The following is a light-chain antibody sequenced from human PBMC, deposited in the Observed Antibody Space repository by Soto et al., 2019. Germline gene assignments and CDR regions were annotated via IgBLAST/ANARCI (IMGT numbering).Light chain of an antibody. V-gene: IGLV2-11*01. CDR1: TGVVGAYNF. Sequence: QSVLTQPRSVSGAPGQSVTISCTGTTGVVGAYNFVSWYQLHPGKAPKLMIYDASKRPSGVPDRFSASKSGNTASLTISGLQAEDEADYYCCSYAGSFTWVFGGGTQLTVL. J-gene: IGLJ3*02. CDR3: CSYAGSFTWV. CDR2: DAS.